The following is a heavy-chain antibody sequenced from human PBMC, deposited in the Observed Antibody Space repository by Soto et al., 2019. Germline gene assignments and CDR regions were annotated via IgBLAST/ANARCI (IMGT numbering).Heavy chain of an antibody. V-gene: IGHV3-23*01. D-gene: IGHD1-1*01. CDR2: VRGTNENT. CDR1: GFIFSDYA. CDR3: AKDWTHFAC. J-gene: IGHJ4*02. Sequence: EVQLLESGGNLVQPGGSLRLSCAASGFIFSDYAMSWVRQAPGKGLEWVSLVRGTNENTYYADSVKGRFTISRDNSRDTPYLQMNSVWDVDTAIYYCAKDWTHFACWGPGTLVTVSS.